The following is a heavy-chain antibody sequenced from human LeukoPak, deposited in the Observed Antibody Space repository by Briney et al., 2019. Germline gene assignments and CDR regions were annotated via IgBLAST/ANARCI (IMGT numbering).Heavy chain of an antibody. V-gene: IGHV4-59*11. D-gene: IGHD3-10*01. CDR3: ARVVWVREEFDY. CDR2: IYCSGST. CDR1: GGSISSHY. Sequence: SETLSLTCTVSGGSISSHYWSWIRQPPGKGLEWIGYIYCSGSTNYNPSLKSRVTISVDTSKNQFSLKLSSMTAADTAVYYCARVVWVREEFDYWGQGTLVTVSS. J-gene: IGHJ4*02.